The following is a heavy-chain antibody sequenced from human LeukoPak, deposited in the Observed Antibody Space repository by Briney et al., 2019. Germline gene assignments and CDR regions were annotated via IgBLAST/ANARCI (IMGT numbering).Heavy chain of an antibody. J-gene: IGHJ6*04. CDR1: RFTFSNYW. Sequence: GGSLRLSCAASRFTFSNYWMSWVRQAPGKGLEWVANIKQDGSEKYYVDSVKGRFTVSRDNAKNSLYLQMNSLRAEDTAVYYCSRGSGNSPGHLLIGGWGKGATVTVSS. CDR2: IKQDGSEK. V-gene: IGHV3-7*01. CDR3: SRGSGNSPGHLLIGG. D-gene: IGHD2-15*01.